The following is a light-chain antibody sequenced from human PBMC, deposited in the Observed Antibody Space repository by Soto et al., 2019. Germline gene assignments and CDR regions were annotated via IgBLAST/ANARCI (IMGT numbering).Light chain of an antibody. Sequence: QSALTQPASVSGSPGQSITISCTGSSSDVGAYIYVSWYQQHPGKAPKLIIYDINNRPSGLSNRFSGSKSGNTASLTISGLQAEDEADYYCVSYTTRTTYVFGTGTKLTVL. V-gene: IGLV2-14*01. J-gene: IGLJ1*01. CDR1: SSDVGAYIY. CDR3: VSYTTRTTYV. CDR2: DIN.